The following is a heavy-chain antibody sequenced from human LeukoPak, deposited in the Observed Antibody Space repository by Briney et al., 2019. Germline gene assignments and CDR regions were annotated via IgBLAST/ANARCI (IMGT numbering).Heavy chain of an antibody. V-gene: IGHV4-59*08. CDR3: ARLGIGVVPSAMLGDYYFDY. CDR2: ISYSEST. D-gene: IGHD2-2*01. J-gene: IGHJ4*02. Sequence: SETLSLTCTVSGGSISSYYWSWIRQPPGKGLEWIGYISYSESTNYNPSLKSRVTISVDTSKNQFSLKLTSVTAADTAVYYCARLGIGVVPSAMLGDYYFDYWGQGTLVTVSS. CDR1: GGSISSYY.